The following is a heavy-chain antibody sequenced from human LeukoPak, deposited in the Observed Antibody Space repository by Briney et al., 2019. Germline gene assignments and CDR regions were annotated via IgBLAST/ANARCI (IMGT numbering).Heavy chain of an antibody. CDR2: ISSSSSTI. V-gene: IGHV3-48*04. CDR1: GITYSSYS. J-gene: IGHJ4*02. CDR3: ARDPTYSSGYY. D-gene: IGHD6-19*01. Sequence: GGSLRLSCVASGITYSSYSMNWVRQAPGKGLEWVSYISSSSSTIYYADSVKGRFTISRDNAKNSLYLQMNSLRAEDTAVYYCARDPTYSSGYYWGQGTLVTVSS.